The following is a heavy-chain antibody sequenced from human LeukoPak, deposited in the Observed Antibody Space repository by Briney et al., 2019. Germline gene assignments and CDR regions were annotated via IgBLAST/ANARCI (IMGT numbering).Heavy chain of an antibody. CDR1: GFTLGDYY. J-gene: IGHJ4*02. CDR2: ISSSGSTI. V-gene: IGHV3-11*01. CDR3: ARAPDSSGWYRGSEFDY. D-gene: IGHD6-19*01. Sequence: GGSLRLSCAASGFTLGDYYMSWIRQAPGKGLEWVSYISSSGSTIYYADSVKGRFTISRDNAKNSLYLQMNSLRAEDTAVYYCARAPDSSGWYRGSEFDYWGQGSLVTVSS.